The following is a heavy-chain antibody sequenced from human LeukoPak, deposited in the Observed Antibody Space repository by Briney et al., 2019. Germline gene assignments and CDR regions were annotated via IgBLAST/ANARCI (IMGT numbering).Heavy chain of an antibody. D-gene: IGHD5-18*01. CDR1: GFTFSSYN. Sequence: PGGSLRLSCAASGFTFSSYNMNWVRQAPGKGLEWVSYISSSGSTIYYADSVKGRFTISRDNAKNSLYLQMNSLRAEDTAVYYCARVGPHTAMDNLYYYYYMDVWGKGTTVTISS. CDR2: ISSSGSTI. CDR3: ARVGPHTAMDNLYYYYYMDV. V-gene: IGHV3-48*03. J-gene: IGHJ6*03.